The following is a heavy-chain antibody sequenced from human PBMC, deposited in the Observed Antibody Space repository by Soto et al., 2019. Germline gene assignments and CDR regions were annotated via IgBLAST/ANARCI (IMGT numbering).Heavy chain of an antibody. CDR2: INHSGST. J-gene: IGHJ4*02. Sequence: QVQLQQWGAGLLKPSETLSLTCAVYGGSFSGYYWSWIRQPPGKGLAWIGEINHSGSTNYTPSLKRRVPISVDTSKNQCPLKLSSVTAADTAVYYCASVDSFMTTVTPDFDYWGQGTLVTVSS. CDR1: GGSFSGYY. V-gene: IGHV4-34*01. D-gene: IGHD4-17*01. CDR3: ASVDSFMTTVTPDFDY.